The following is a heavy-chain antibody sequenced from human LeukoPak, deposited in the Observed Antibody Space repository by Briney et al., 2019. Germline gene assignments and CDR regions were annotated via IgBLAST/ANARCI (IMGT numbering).Heavy chain of an antibody. V-gene: IGHV3-7*03. Sequence: PGESLRLSCAASGFTFSNSWMTWVRQAPGKGLEWVASMIGDGSEIHYVDSVKGRFTISRDNSKNTLYLQMNSLRAEDTAVYYCAKEVTLGATVFDYWGQGTLVTVSS. J-gene: IGHJ4*02. CDR2: MIGDGSEI. CDR1: GFTFSNSW. D-gene: IGHD4-17*01. CDR3: AKEVTLGATVFDY.